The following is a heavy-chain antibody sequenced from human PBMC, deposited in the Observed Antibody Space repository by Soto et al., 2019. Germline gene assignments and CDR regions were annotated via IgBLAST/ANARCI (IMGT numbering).Heavy chain of an antibody. V-gene: IGHV4-61*01. CDR3: ARRLKWFGDNGFDP. D-gene: IGHD3-10*01. CDR2: AYYSGST. Sequence: SETLSLTCTVSGDSVNTGSYYWSWIRQPPGKGLEWIGYAYYSGSTNYNPSLKSRVTISLDTSKNHFSLKLTSVTAADTAVYSWARRLKWFGDNGFDPWGQGTLVTVSS. CDR1: GDSVNTGSYY. J-gene: IGHJ5*02.